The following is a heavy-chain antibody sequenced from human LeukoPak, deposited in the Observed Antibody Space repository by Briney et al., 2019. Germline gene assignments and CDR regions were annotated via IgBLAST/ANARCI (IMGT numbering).Heavy chain of an antibody. J-gene: IGHJ3*01. V-gene: IGHV3-21*01. CDR3: ARDGYNSADGIDV. CDR2: ISSSSNYI. Sequence: GGSLRLSCAASGFIFSSYNMNWVRQAPGKGLEWVSFISSSSNYIYXXDSXXGRFTISRDNAKSSLSLQMNSLSAEDTAVYYCARDGYNSADGIDVWGQGTMVTVSS. D-gene: IGHD1-1*01. CDR1: GFIFSSYN.